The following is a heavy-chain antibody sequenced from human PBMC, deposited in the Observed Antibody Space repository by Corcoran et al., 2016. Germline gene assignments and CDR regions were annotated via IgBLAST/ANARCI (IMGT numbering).Heavy chain of an antibody. J-gene: IGHJ5*02. CDR2: IYYSGST. Sequence: QVQLQESGPGLVKPSETLSLTCTVSGGSISSYYWSWIRQPPGKGLEWIGYIYYSGSTNYNPSLKSRVTLSVDTSKNQFSLKLSSVTAADTAVYYCARGYCSGGSCVSSWFDPWGQGTLVTVSS. V-gene: IGHV4-59*01. D-gene: IGHD2-15*01. CDR1: GGSISSYY. CDR3: ARGYCSGGSCVSSWFDP.